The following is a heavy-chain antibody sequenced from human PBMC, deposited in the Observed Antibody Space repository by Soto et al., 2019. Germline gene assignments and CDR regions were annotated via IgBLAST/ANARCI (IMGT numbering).Heavy chain of an antibody. CDR3: ARALRTVVYGIDV. CDR2: LIPVFGTS. Sequence: QVQLVQSGAEVKKPGSSVKVSCRASGDSFSNYAVNWLRQAPGRGLEWMGGLIPVFGTSNYAEKYQGRLTITAGESTSNAYMELSSLTSEDTAVYYCARALRTVVYGIDVWGQWTTVSVSS. J-gene: IGHJ6*02. D-gene: IGHD2-15*01. CDR1: GDSFSNYA. V-gene: IGHV1-69*01.